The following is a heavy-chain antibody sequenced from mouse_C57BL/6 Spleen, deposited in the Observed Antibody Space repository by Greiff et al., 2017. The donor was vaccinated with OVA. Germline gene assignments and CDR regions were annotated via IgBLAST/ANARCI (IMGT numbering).Heavy chain of an antibody. CDR1: GYTFTSYW. V-gene: IGHV1-69*01. CDR2: IDPSDSYT. Sequence: QVQLQQPGAELVMPGASVKLSCKASGYTFTSYWMHWVKQRPGQGLEWIGEIDPSDSYTNYNQKFKGKSTLTVDKSSSTAYMQLSSLTSEDSAVYYCARGWGSYSAMDYWGQGTSVTVSS. J-gene: IGHJ4*01. D-gene: IGHD1-1*02. CDR3: ARGWGSYSAMDY.